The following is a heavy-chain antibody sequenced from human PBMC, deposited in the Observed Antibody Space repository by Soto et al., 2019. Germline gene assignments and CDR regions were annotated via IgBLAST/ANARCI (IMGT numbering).Heavy chain of an antibody. CDR1: GYTFTGYY. J-gene: IGHJ5*02. V-gene: IGHV1-2*02. CDR2: INPNSGGT. CDR3: ARGANRQWLVRNNWFDP. D-gene: IGHD6-19*01. Sequence: ASVKVSCKASGYTFTGYYMHWVRQAPGQVLEWMGWINPNSGGTNYAQKFQGRVTMTRDTSISTAYMELSRLRSDDTAVYYCARGANRQWLVRNNWFDPWGQGTLVTVSS.